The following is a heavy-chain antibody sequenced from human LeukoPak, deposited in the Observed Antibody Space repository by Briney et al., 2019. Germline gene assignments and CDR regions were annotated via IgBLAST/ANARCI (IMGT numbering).Heavy chain of an antibody. D-gene: IGHD2-2*01. CDR1: GFTFSSYE. J-gene: IGHJ4*02. CDR2: ISSSRSTI. CDR3: AREAPYCSSTSCYAVNSFDY. V-gene: IGHV3-48*01. Sequence: GGSLRLSCVASGFTFSSYEMNWVRQAPGKGLEWVSYISSSRSTIYYADSVKGRFTISRDNAKNSLYLQMNSLRAEDTAVYYCAREAPYCSSTSCYAVNSFDYWGQGTLVTVSS.